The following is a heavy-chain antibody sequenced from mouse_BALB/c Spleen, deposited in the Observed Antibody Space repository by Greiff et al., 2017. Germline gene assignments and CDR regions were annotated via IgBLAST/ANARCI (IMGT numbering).Heavy chain of an antibody. CDR1: GFTFTDYY. CDR3: ARDLTVVATRYYAMDY. V-gene: IGHV7-3*02. Sequence: EVKLMESGGGLVQPGGSLRLSCATSGFTFTDYYMSWVRQPPGKALEWLGFIRNKANGYTTEYSASVKGRFTISRDNSQSILYLQMNTLRAEDSATYYCARDLTVVATRYYAMDYWGQGTSVTVSS. D-gene: IGHD1-1*01. CDR2: IRNKANGYTT. J-gene: IGHJ4*01.